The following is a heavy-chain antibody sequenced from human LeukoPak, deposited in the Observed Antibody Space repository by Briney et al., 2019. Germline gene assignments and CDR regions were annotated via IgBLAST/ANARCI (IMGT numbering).Heavy chain of an antibody. Sequence: ASVKVSCKASGYIFITYYIHWVRQPPGQGLEWMGVINPTGGDTSYAQQFQGRVTMTRDTSTSTVYMELSSLRFEDTAVYYCVRDLLAGYDYWGQGTLVTVSS. CDR3: VRDLLAGYDY. CDR2: INPTGGDT. V-gene: IGHV1-46*01. D-gene: IGHD1-26*01. CDR1: GYIFITYY. J-gene: IGHJ4*02.